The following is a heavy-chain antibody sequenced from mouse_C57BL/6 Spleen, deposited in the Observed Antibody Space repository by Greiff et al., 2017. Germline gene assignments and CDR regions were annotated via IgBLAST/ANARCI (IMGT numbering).Heavy chain of an antibody. CDR3: ARSYYGSSYEVDY. CDR1: GYTFTSYW. Sequence: QVQLQQPGAELVMPGASVKLSCKASGYTFTSYWMHWVKQRPGQGLEWIGEIDPSDSYTNYNQKFKGKSTLTVDKSSSTAYMQLSSLTSDDSAVYYCARSYYGSSYEVDYWGQGTTLTVSS. V-gene: IGHV1-69*01. D-gene: IGHD1-1*01. J-gene: IGHJ2*01. CDR2: IDPSDSYT.